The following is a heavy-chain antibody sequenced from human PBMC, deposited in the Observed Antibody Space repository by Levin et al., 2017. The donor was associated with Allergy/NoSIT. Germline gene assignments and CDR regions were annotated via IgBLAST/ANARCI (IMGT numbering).Heavy chain of an antibody. J-gene: IGHJ5*02. CDR1: GGSISSYY. V-gene: IGHV4-59*01. D-gene: IGHD3-3*01. Sequence: PSETLSLTCTVSGGSISSYYWSWIRQPPGKGLEWIGYIYYSGSTNYNPSLKSRVTISVDTSKNQFSLKLSSVTAADTAVYYCAGSITIFGVVPREDWFDPWGQGTLVTVSS. CDR2: IYYSGST. CDR3: AGSITIFGVVPREDWFDP.